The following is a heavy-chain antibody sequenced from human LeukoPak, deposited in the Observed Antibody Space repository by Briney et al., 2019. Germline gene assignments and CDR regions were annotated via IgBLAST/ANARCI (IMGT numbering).Heavy chain of an antibody. CDR1: GFTVSSNH. CDR2: VYTGGNT. Sequence: GGSLRLSCAASGFTVSSNHMSWVRQAPGKGLEWVSVVYTGGNTYYADSVRGRFTISRDNSKNTVYLQMNSLRAEDTAVYYCARGSPINYYDSSGYYSGTNYLDYWGQGTLVTASS. D-gene: IGHD3-22*01. J-gene: IGHJ4*02. V-gene: IGHV3-53*01. CDR3: ARGSPINYYDSSGYYSGTNYLDY.